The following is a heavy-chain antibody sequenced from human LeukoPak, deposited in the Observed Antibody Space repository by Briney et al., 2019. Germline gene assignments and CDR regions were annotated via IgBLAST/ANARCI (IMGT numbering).Heavy chain of an antibody. D-gene: IGHD3-3*01. Sequence: PSETLSLTCTVSGVSINSYYWSWIRQPAGKGLEWIGRIYTSGSTNYNPSLKSRVTMSVDTSKNQFSLKLSSVTAADTAVYYCARARNGFLEWLFDYWGQGILVTVSS. CDR3: ARARNGFLEWLFDY. V-gene: IGHV4-4*07. J-gene: IGHJ4*02. CDR1: GVSINSYY. CDR2: IYTSGST.